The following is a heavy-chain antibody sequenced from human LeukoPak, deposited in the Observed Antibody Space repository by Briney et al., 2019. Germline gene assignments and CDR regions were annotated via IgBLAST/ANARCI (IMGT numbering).Heavy chain of an antibody. CDR3: ASNPPNTGDFYY. D-gene: IGHD1-1*01. J-gene: IGHJ4*02. Sequence: ASVRVSCKTSGYTFTNLDINWLRQAPGQGLEWMGWMSPNSGDTGYAQKFQGRVSMTRDIFKSTAYMELSSLRSEDTAIYYCASNPPNTGDFYYWGLGTLVTVSS. V-gene: IGHV1-8*01. CDR1: GYTFTNLD. CDR2: MSPNSGDT.